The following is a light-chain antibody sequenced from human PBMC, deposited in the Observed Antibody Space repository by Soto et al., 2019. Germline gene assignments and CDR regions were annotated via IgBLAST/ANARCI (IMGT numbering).Light chain of an antibody. Sequence: QSALPQPASVSGSPGQSITISCTGTSSDVGGYNYVSWYQQHPGKAPKLMIYEVSNRPSGVSNRFSGSKSGNTASLTISGLQAEDEADYYCSSYTSSSTLVVGTGTKLTVL. CDR1: SSDVGGYNY. CDR3: SSYTSSSTLV. V-gene: IGLV2-14*01. CDR2: EVS. J-gene: IGLJ1*01.